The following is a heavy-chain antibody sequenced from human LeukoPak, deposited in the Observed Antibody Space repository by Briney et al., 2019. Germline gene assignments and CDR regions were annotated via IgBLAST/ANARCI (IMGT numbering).Heavy chain of an antibody. J-gene: IGHJ4*02. CDR1: GGSISSYF. V-gene: IGHV4-4*07. CDR2: IYTSGST. CDR3: ARGPRSSGAYSFDY. D-gene: IGHD6-19*01. Sequence: SETLSLTCTVSGGSISSYFWSWIRKPAGEGLEWIGRIYTSGSTNYNPSLKSRVTVSVDTSKNQFSLKLTSVTAADTAVYYCARGPRSSGAYSFDYWGQGTLVTVSS.